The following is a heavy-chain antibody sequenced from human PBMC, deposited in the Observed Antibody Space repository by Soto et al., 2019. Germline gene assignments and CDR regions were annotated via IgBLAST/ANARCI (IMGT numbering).Heavy chain of an antibody. V-gene: IGHV1-69*13. CDR1: GGTFSSYA. CDR2: IIPIFGTA. CDR3: ARHIVVVTATRYYYYGMDV. Sequence: SVKVSCKASGGTFSSYAISWVRRAPGQGLEWMGGIIPIFGTANYAQKFQGRVTITADESTSTAYMELSSLRSEDTAVYYCARHIVVVTATRYYYYGMDVWGQGTTVTVSS. D-gene: IGHD2-21*02. J-gene: IGHJ6*02.